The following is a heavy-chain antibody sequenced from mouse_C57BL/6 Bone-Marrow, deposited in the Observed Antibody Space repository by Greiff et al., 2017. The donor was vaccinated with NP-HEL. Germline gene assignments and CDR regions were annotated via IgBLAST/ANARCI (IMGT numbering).Heavy chain of an antibody. J-gene: IGHJ2*01. Sequence: EVQRVESGGGLVQPKGSLKLSCAASGFSFNTYAMNWVRQAPGKGLEWVARIRSKSNNYATYYADSVKDRFTISRDDSESMLYLQMNNLKTEDTAMYYCVRSSTGTRFDYWGQGTTLTVSS. D-gene: IGHD4-1*02. CDR2: IRSKSNNYAT. V-gene: IGHV10-1*01. CDR3: VRSSTGTRFDY. CDR1: GFSFNTYA.